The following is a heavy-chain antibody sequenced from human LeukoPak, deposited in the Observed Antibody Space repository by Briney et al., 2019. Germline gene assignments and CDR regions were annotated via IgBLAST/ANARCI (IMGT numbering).Heavy chain of an antibody. V-gene: IGHV4-34*01. CDR3: ARESMTTVVTGFDY. Sequence: KPSETLSLTCAVYGGSFSGYYWSWIRQPPGKGLEWNGEINHSGSTNYNPSLKSRVTISVDTSKNQFSLKLSSVTAADTAVYYCARESMTTVVTGFDYWGQGTLVTVSS. J-gene: IGHJ4*02. CDR2: INHSGST. D-gene: IGHD4-23*01. CDR1: GGSFSGYY.